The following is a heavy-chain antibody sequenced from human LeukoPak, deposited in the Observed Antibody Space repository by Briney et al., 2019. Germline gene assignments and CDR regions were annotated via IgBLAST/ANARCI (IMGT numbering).Heavy chain of an antibody. D-gene: IGHD3-3*01. Sequence: GGSLRLSCAASGFTFSSYAMSRVRQAPGKGLEWVSAVSGSGGSTYYADSVKGRSTISRDNSKNTLYLQMNSLRAEDTAVYYCAKWGYYDFWSGYNNWFDPWGQGTLVTVSS. CDR1: GFTFSSYA. J-gene: IGHJ5*02. CDR3: AKWGYYDFWSGYNNWFDP. V-gene: IGHV3-23*01. CDR2: VSGSGGST.